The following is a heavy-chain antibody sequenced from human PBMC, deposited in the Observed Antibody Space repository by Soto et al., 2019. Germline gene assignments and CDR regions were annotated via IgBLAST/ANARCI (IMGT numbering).Heavy chain of an antibody. D-gene: IGHD2-2*01. CDR3: ATNYQEPSDDAFDV. Sequence: QVQLVESGGGLVKPGGSLRLSCAASGFTFSDYFMAWIRQAPGKGLAWIAYISRNSRYTNFADSVRGRFTISRDNAKNSLYLQMNDLSAEDTAVYYCATNYQEPSDDAFDVWGKGTMVTVSS. V-gene: IGHV3-11*06. CDR2: ISRNSRYT. CDR1: GFTFSDYF. J-gene: IGHJ3*01.